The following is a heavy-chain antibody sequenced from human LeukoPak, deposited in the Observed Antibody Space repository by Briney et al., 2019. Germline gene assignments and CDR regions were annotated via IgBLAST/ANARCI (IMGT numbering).Heavy chain of an antibody. CDR2: ISGSGGST. J-gene: IGHJ4*02. Sequence: GGSLRLSCAASGFTFSSYAMSWVRQAPGKGLEWVSAISGSGGSTYYADSVKGRFTISRDNSKNTLYLQMNSLRAEDTAVYYCAKEYPITMIVVVIPGYFDYWGQGTLVTVSS. CDR1: GFTFSSYA. V-gene: IGHV3-23*01. CDR3: AKEYPITMIVVVIPGYFDY. D-gene: IGHD3-22*01.